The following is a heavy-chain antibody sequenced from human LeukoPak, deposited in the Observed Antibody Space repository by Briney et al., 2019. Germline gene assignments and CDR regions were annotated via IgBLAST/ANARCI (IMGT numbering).Heavy chain of an antibody. V-gene: IGHV4-30-4*01. D-gene: IGHD3-22*01. CDR1: GGSISSGDYY. CDR2: TYYSGST. CDR3: ARPYYYDSRIDP. J-gene: IGHJ5*02. Sequence: SETLSLTCTVSGGSISSGDYYWSWIRQPPGKGLEWIGYTYYSGSTYYNPSLKSRATISVDTSKNQFSLKLTSVTAADTAVYYCARPYYYDSRIDPWGQGTPVAVSS.